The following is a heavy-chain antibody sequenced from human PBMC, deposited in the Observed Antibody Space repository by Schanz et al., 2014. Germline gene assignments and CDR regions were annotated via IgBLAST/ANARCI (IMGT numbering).Heavy chain of an antibody. V-gene: IGHV3-30*03. CDR1: GFIFSSYG. D-gene: IGHD1-1*01. J-gene: IGHJ4*02. CDR2: ISYDGNNK. CDR3: MAMGRNTSHYFDH. Sequence: QVQLVESGGGVVQPGRSLRLSCAASGFIFSSYGMHWVRQAPGKGLEWVAVISYDGNNKYFADSVKGRFTIARDNSKNTLFLQMDSLRVEDTAVYYCMAMGRNTSHYFDHWGQGTLVAVSS.